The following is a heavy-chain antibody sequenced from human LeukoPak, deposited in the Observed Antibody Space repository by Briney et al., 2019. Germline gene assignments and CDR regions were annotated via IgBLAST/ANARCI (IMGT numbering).Heavy chain of an antibody. CDR3: ARALGGLDP. J-gene: IGHJ5*02. V-gene: IGHV3-48*01. CDR2: ISSSSSTI. D-gene: IGHD3-16*01. Sequence: GGSLRLSCAGSGFTFSCYRMNWVRQAPGKGLEWVSYISSSSSTIYYADSVKGRFTISRDNAKNSLYLQMNSLRAEDTAVYYCARALGGLDPWGQGTLVTVSS. CDR1: GFTFSCYR.